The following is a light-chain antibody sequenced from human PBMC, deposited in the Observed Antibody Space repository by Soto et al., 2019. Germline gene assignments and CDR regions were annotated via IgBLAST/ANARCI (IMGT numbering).Light chain of an antibody. CDR3: CSCAGSHVV. Sequence: QSVLTQPRSVSGSPGQSVTISCTGTSSDVGGYNYVSWYQQHPGKAPKLMIFDVNKRPSGVPDRSSGSKSGDTASLTISGLQAEDEADYSCCSCAGSHVVFGGGTKVTVL. J-gene: IGLJ2*01. CDR1: SSDVGGYNY. CDR2: DVN. V-gene: IGLV2-11*01.